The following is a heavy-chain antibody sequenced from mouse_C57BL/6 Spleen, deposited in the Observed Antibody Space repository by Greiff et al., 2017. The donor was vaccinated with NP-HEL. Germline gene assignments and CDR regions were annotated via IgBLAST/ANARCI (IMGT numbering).Heavy chain of an antibody. CDR2: ISYDGSN. J-gene: IGHJ4*01. CDR1: GYSITSGYY. Sequence: EVKLQESGPGLVKPSQSLSLTCSVTGYSITSGYYWNWIRQFPGNKLEWMGYISYDGSNNYNPSLKNRISITRDTSKNQFFLKLNSVTTEDTATYYCARGDYRAMDYWGQGTSVTVSS. CDR3: ARGDYRAMDY. D-gene: IGHD2-12*01. V-gene: IGHV3-6*01.